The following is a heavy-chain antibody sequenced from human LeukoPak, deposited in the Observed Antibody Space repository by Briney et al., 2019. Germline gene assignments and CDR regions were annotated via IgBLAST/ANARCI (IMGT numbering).Heavy chain of an antibody. CDR3: ARVRYDNSGYYYSYAFDI. V-gene: IGHV1-8*01. J-gene: IGHJ3*02. D-gene: IGHD3-22*01. Sequence: ASVKVSCKASGYTFTSYDINWVRQATGQGLEWMGWMNPNSGNTGYAQKFQGRVTMTRNTSISTAYMELSSLRSEDTAVYYCARVRYDNSGYYYSYAFDIWGQGTMVTVSS. CDR2: MNPNSGNT. CDR1: GYTFTSYD.